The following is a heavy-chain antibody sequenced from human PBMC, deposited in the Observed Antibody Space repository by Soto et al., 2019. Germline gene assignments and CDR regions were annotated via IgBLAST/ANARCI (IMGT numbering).Heavy chain of an antibody. J-gene: IGHJ4*02. CDR1: GFTVSRTY. D-gene: IGHD3-16*01. V-gene: IGHV3-53*01. CDR2: IYSAGNT. CDR3: ARDSRYVGDNYGLDH. Sequence: GGSLRLSCAASGFTVSRTYMTWVRQAPGKGLEWVSVIYSAGNTYYADSVKGRFTISRDNSRNTVYLQMNSLRAEDTAIYYCARDSRYVGDNYGLDHWGQGSLVTVSS.